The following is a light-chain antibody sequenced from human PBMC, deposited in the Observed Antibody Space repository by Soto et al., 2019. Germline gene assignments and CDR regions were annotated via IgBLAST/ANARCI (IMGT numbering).Light chain of an antibody. J-gene: IGKJ4*01. Sequence: EIVLTQCPGTLSLSPGERATLSCRASQSVSSGYLAWYQHKPGQAPRLLIYDASSRATGIPDRFSGSGSGTDFTLTISRLEPEDFAVYYCQQYGSSPAFGGGTKVEIK. CDR2: DAS. CDR1: QSVSSGY. CDR3: QQYGSSPA. V-gene: IGKV3-20*01.